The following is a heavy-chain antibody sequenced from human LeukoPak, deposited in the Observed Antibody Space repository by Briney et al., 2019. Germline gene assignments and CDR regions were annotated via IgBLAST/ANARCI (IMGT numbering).Heavy chain of an antibody. CDR1: GFTFSGYG. Sequence: PGGSLRLSCAASGFTFSGYGMHWVRQAPGKGLELVAVLSYDGSNKFYADSVKGRFTISGDNSKNTLYLQMNSLRAEDTAVYYCAKLRVSGYTYGYGLDVWGQGTTVTVSS. D-gene: IGHD5-18*01. V-gene: IGHV3-30*18. CDR2: LSYDGSNK. CDR3: AKLRVSGYTYGYGLDV. J-gene: IGHJ6*02.